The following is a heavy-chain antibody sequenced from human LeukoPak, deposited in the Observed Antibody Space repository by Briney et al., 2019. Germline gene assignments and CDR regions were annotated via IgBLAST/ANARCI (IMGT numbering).Heavy chain of an antibody. CDR1: GGSISSHY. D-gene: IGHD4-23*01. J-gene: IGHJ3*02. V-gene: IGHV4-59*11. CDR3: ARETTVVTPGRSDVFDI. CDR2: IHYSGST. Sequence: SETLSLTCTVSGGSISSHYWNWIRQPPGKGLEWIGYIHYSGSTYYNPSLKSRVTISVDTSKNQFSLKLSSVTAADTAVYYCARETTVVTPGRSDVFDIWGQGTMVTVSS.